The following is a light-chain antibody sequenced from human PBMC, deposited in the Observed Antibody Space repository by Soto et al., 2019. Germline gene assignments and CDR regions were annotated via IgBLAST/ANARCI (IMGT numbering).Light chain of an antibody. CDR3: QQYGSSPRT. Sequence: EIVLTQSPGTLSLSPGERATLSCRASQSVSSSYLAWYQQKPRQAPSLLIYGASSSAAGIPDRISGSGAGTDFTLTISRLEPEDVAVYYCQQYGSSPRTFGQGTKVGI. CDR2: GAS. CDR1: QSVSSSY. V-gene: IGKV3-20*01. J-gene: IGKJ1*01.